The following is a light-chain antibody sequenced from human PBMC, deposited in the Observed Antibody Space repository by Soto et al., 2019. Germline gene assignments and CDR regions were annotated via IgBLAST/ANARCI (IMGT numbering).Light chain of an antibody. Sequence: QSVLTQPPSVSGAPGQRVTISCIGSSSSIGAGFDVHWFQHFPGTAPKLLIYGTTNRPSGVPDRFSGSKSGASASLAITGLQAEDEADYYCCSYAGSNNYYLFGHGTKVTVL. CDR3: CSYAGSNNYYL. J-gene: IGLJ1*01. CDR2: GTT. CDR1: SSSIGAGFD. V-gene: IGLV1-40*01.